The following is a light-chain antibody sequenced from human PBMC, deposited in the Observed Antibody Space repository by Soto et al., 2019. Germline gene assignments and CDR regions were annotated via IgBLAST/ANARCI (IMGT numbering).Light chain of an antibody. Sequence: DIQMTQSPSSLSASVGDRVTITCRASQSISSYLNWYQQKPGKAPNLLIYAASSLQSGVPSRFSGSGSGTDFTLTIISLQPEDFATYYCQQSYSTSWTFGQGTKVDIK. J-gene: IGKJ1*01. CDR2: AAS. CDR1: QSISSY. CDR3: QQSYSTSWT. V-gene: IGKV1-39*01.